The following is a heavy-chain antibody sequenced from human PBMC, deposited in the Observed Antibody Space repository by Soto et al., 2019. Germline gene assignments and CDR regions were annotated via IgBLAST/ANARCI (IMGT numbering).Heavy chain of an antibody. D-gene: IGHD3-10*01. J-gene: IGHJ6*02. CDR1: GFTFSSYA. CDR3: ARGDRGGSGSPASYYYSGLDV. V-gene: IGHV3-23*01. Sequence: DVQLLESGGHLVQPGGSLRLSCAASGFTFSSYAMSWVRQAPGKGLEWVSSVSAGGDMTYYSDSVKGRFTISRDNSNNAVFLQNNRLGIEDTALYYCARGDRGGSGSPASYYYSGLDVWGQGTTVTVS. CDR2: VSAGGDMT.